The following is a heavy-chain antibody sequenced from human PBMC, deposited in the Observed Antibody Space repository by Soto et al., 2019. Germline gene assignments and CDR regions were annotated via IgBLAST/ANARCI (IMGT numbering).Heavy chain of an antibody. CDR1: GFTFSSYA. CDR2: ISGSGGST. J-gene: IGHJ4*02. V-gene: IGHV3-23*01. CDR3: AKVGYPLRITMVRGAPGDY. D-gene: IGHD3-10*01. Sequence: PGGSLRLSCAASGFTFSSYAMSWVRQAPGKGLEWVSAISGSGGSTYYADSVKGRFTISRDNSKNTLYLQMNSLRAEDTAVYYCAKVGYPLRITMVRGAPGDYWGQGTLVTVSS.